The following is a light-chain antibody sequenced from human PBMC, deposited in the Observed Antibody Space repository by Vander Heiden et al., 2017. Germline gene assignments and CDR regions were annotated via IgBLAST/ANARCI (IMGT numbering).Light chain of an antibody. CDR1: SSNIGSNT. CDR2: SNN. J-gene: IGLJ2*01. Sequence: QSVLTQPHSASGTPGQRVTISCSGSSSNIGSNTVNWYQQLPGTAPKLLIYSNNQRPSGVPDRFSGSKSGTSASLAISGLQSEDEADYYCAAWYDSLNGFVVFGGGTKLTVL. CDR3: AAWYDSLNGFVV. V-gene: IGLV1-44*01.